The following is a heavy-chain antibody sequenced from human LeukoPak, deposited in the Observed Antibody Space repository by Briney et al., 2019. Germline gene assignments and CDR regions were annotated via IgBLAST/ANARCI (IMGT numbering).Heavy chain of an antibody. CDR1: GYTFTSYG. CDR3: ARDLATGSYSPYYYYMDV. CDR2: INPNSGGT. J-gene: IGHJ6*03. D-gene: IGHD1-26*01. V-gene: IGHV1-2*02. Sequence: ASVKVSCKASGYTFTSYGISWVRQAPGQGLEWMGWINPNSGGTNYAQKFQGRVTMTRDTSISTAYMELSRLRSDDTAVYYCARDLATGSYSPYYYYMDVWGKGTTVTVSS.